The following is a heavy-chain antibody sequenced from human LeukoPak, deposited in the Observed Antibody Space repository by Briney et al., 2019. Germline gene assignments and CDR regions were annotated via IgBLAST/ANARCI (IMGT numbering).Heavy chain of an antibody. CDR3: ARGPRGGNWNEAFDY. V-gene: IGHV5-51*04. D-gene: IGHD1-1*01. CDR1: GYTFTSYW. Sequence: ESLKISCKASGYTFTSYWIGWVRQMRGKGLEGVGMFYPGDSDTRKSPPLEDQVPLSADKPITTAYLQWSSLKASDTPMLYCARGPRGGNWNEAFDYWGQGTLVTVSS. CDR2: FYPGDSDT. J-gene: IGHJ4*02.